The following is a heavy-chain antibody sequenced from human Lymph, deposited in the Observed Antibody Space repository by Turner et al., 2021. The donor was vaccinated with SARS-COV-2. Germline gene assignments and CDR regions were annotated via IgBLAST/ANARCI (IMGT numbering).Heavy chain of an antibody. D-gene: IGHD1-26*01. J-gene: IGHJ4*02. Sequence: QVQLVESGGGVVQPGWSLRLSCAASGFTFSSYGMHWVRQAPGKGLEWVAVVWYDGSNKFYADSVKGRFTISRDNSKNTLYLQMNSLRAEDTAVYYCARHSGGRLDYWGQGTLVTVSS. CDR3: ARHSGGRLDY. CDR2: VWYDGSNK. V-gene: IGHV3-33*01. CDR1: GFTFSSYG.